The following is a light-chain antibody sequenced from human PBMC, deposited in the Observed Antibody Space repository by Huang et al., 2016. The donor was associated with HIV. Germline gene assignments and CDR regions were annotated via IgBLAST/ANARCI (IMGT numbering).Light chain of an antibody. CDR1: QSISNY. J-gene: IGKJ4*01. V-gene: IGKV3-11*01. Sequence: EIVLTQSPATLSLSPGERATLSCRASQSISNYLAWYQHKPGQAPRLLIYDASSRATGIPARFSGSRSGTDFTLIISSLEPEDFAVYYCQQRSNWPPLTFGGGTKVEIK. CDR3: QQRSNWPPLT. CDR2: DAS.